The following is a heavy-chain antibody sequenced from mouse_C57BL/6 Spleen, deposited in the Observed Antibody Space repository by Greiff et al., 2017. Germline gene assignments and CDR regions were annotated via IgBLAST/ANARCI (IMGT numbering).Heavy chain of an antibody. J-gene: IGHJ2*01. V-gene: IGHV1-82*01. D-gene: IGHD2-4*01. CDR3: ARLGDYDDYFDY. CDR1: GYAFSSSW. Sequence: VQVVESGPELVKPGASVKISCKASGYAFSSSWMNWVKQRPGKGLEWIGRIYPGDGDTNYNGKFKGKATLTADKSSSTAYMQLSSLTSEDSAVYFCARLGDYDDYFDYWGQGTTLTVSS. CDR2: IYPGDGDT.